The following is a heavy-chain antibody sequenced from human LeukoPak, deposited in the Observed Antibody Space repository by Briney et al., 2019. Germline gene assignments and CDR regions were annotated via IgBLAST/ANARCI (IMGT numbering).Heavy chain of an antibody. Sequence: TSETLSLTCTVSGGSISSYYWSWIRQPAGKGLEWIGYIYYSGSTNYNPSLKSRVTISVDTSKNQFSLKLSSVTAADTAVYYCARQFGYSSGWYSSHDAFDIWGQGTMVTVSS. V-gene: IGHV4-59*08. CDR2: IYYSGST. CDR3: ARQFGYSSGWYSSHDAFDI. J-gene: IGHJ3*02. CDR1: GGSISSYY. D-gene: IGHD6-19*01.